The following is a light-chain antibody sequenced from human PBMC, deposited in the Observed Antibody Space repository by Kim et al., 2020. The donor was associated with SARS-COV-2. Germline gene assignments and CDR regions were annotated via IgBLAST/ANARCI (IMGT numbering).Light chain of an antibody. V-gene: IGLV10-54*01. J-gene: IGLJ3*02. CDR1: SNNVGNQG. CDR2: RDN. CDR3: SAWDTSLSAWV. Sequence: RQPATLTWTGNSNNVGNQGAAWLQRHQGLPPKGLSYRDNKRPAGISERVSASRSGNTASLTITGLQPEDEADYYCSAWDTSLSAWVFGGGTQRTVL.